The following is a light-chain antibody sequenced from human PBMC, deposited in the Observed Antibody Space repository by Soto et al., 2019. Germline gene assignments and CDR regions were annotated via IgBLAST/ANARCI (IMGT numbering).Light chain of an antibody. CDR3: SSYKSSSTYV. J-gene: IGLJ1*01. CDR2: EVS. V-gene: IGLV2-14*01. Sequence: QSALTQPASVSGSPGQSITISCTGTSSDVGGYNYVSWYQQHPGKAPKLMIYEVSNRPSGVSNRFSGSKSGNTVSLTISGLQAEDEADYHCSSYKSSSTYVFGTGTKVTVL. CDR1: SSDVGGYNY.